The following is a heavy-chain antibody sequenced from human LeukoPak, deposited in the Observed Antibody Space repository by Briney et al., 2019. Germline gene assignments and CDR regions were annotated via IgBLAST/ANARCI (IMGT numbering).Heavy chain of an antibody. CDR1: GYTFTGYY. V-gene: IGHV1-2*02. CDR2: INPNSGGT. D-gene: IGHD2-2*01. J-gene: IGHJ6*03. Sequence: ASVKVSCKAPGYTFTGYYMHWVRQAPGQGLEWMGWINPNSGGTNYAQKFQGRVTMTRDTSISTAYMELSRLRSDDTAVYYCARDPVVPAAHTYYYYMDVWGKGTTVTVSS. CDR3: ARDPVVPAAHTYYYYMDV.